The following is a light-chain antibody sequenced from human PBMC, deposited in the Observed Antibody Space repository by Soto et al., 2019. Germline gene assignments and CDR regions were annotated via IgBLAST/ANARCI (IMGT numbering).Light chain of an antibody. J-gene: IGLJ3*02. CDR1: SSDVGHYNF. CDR2: EVS. Sequence: QSALTQPASVSGSPGQSITISCTGSSSDVGHYNFVSWYQQHPGKAPKLIIYEVSNRPSGVSTRFSGSKSGNTASLTISGLQAGDEADYYCSSYTPRSRLFGGGTKLTVL. CDR3: SSYTPRSRL. V-gene: IGLV2-14*01.